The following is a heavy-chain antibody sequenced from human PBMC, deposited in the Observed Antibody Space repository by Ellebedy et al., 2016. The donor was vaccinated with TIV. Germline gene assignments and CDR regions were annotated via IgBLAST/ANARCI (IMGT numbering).Heavy chain of an antibody. V-gene: IGHV3-23*01. J-gene: IGHJ3*02. CDR2: ISTSGGST. CDR3: AKDGAPDGAFDI. CDR1: GFTFSDYY. Sequence: GESLKISCAASGFTFSDYYMSWIRQAPGKGLEWVSAISTSGGSTYYADSVKGRFTISRDNSKNTLYLQMNSLRAEDTAVYYCAKDGAPDGAFDIWGQGTMVTVSS.